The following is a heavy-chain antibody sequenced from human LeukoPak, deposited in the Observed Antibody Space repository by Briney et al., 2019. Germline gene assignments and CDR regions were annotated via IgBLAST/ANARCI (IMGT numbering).Heavy chain of an antibody. CDR3: AILSIAAAGTSGYFDY. V-gene: IGHV3-21*01. CDR1: GFTFSSYS. Sequence: GGSLRLSCAASGFTFSSYSMNWVRQAPGKGLEWVSSISSSSSYIYYADSVKGRFTISRDNSKNTLYLQMNSLRAEDTAVYYCAILSIAAAGTSGYFDYWGQGTLVTVSS. D-gene: IGHD6-13*01. CDR2: ISSSSSYI. J-gene: IGHJ4*02.